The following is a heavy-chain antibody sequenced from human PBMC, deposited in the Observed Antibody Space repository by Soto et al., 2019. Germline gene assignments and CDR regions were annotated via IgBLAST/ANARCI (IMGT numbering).Heavy chain of an antibody. CDR3: ATWHLREHAYDI. Sequence: DVQLVESGGGLIQPGGSLRLSCVAYGLTVSGKKYVAGVRQPPGKGPEWVSGVYDLDGTYYADSVRGRFTTSIGNSRTTVWLQMRDLRPEDTALYLCATWHLREHAYDIWGRGTMVTVSS. D-gene: IGHD5-12*01. CDR2: VYDLDGT. CDR1: GLTVSGKKY. V-gene: IGHV3-53*01. J-gene: IGHJ3*02.